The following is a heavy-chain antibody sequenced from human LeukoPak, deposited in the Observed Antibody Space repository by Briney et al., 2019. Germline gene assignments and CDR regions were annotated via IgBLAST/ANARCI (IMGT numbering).Heavy chain of an antibody. V-gene: IGHV3-74*01. CDR2: INSDGSYT. CDR3: ARAPSGSYGRGYFDH. Sequence: GGSLRLSCAASGFTFSSYWMHWVRQTPGKGLVWVSRINSDGSYTSYADSVKGRFTISRDNAKNTLYLQMNSLRAEDTAVYYCARAPSGSYGRGYFDHWGQGTLVTVSS. CDR1: GFTFSSYW. D-gene: IGHD1-26*01. J-gene: IGHJ4*02.